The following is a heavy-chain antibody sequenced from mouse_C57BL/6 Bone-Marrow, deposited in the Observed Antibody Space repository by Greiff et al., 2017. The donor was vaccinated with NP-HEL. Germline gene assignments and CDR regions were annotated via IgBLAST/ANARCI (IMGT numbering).Heavy chain of an antibody. D-gene: IGHD1-1*02. Sequence: VKLVESGGGLVQPGGSLKLSCAASGFTFSDYYMYWVRQTPEKRLEWVAYISNGGGSTYYPDTVKGRFTISRDNAKNTLYLQMSRLTSEDTAMYYCARQGGKDYAMDYWGQGTSVTVSS. J-gene: IGHJ4*01. V-gene: IGHV5-12*01. CDR3: ARQGGKDYAMDY. CDR2: ISNGGGST. CDR1: GFTFSDYY.